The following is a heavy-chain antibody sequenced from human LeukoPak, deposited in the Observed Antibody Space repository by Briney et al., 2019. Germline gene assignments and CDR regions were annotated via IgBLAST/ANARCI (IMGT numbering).Heavy chain of an antibody. Sequence: GGSLRLSCAGSGFIFNNYAMHWVRQPPGKGLEWVSGISGNSGSIDYADSVKGRFTISRDNAKNSLYLQMNSLRVEDTAFYYCAKDNRRHYTSGPNPDSLHWGQGALVTVSS. CDR1: GFIFNNYA. J-gene: IGHJ4*02. CDR3: AKDNRRHYTSGPNPDSLH. V-gene: IGHV3-9*01. CDR2: ISGNSGSI. D-gene: IGHD6-19*01.